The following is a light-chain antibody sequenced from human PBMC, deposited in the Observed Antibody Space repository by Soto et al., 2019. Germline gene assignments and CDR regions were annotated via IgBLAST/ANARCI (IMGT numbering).Light chain of an antibody. CDR3: CSYAGSFTGV. CDR2: EVI. V-gene: IGLV2-23*02. J-gene: IGLJ3*02. Sequence: QSVLTQPASVSGSRGQSITISCTGTSSDVGNYNLVSWYQQHPGKAPKLIIYEVIKRPSGVSNRFSGSKSDNTASLTISGVQAEDEGDYYCCSYAGSFTGVFGEGTKLTVL. CDR1: SSDVGNYNL.